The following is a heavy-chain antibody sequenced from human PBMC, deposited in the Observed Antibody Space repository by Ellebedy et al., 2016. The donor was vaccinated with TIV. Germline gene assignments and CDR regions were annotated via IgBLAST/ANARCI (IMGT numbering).Heavy chain of an antibody. CDR1: GGSFSSYY. D-gene: IGHD4-23*01. CDR3: ARDSSHYAGHYYYGMDV. CDR2: IGYSGST. V-gene: IGHV4-59*01. Sequence: MPGGSLRLSCTVSGGSFSSYYWSWIRQTPGKGLEWIGYIGYSGSTNYNPSLKSRVTISVDTSKNQFSLKLSPVTAADTAMYYCARDSSHYAGHYYYGMDVWGQGTTVIVSS. J-gene: IGHJ6*02.